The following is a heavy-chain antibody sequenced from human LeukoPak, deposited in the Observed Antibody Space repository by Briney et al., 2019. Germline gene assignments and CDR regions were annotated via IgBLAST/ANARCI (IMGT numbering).Heavy chain of an antibody. CDR2: INPSGRI. V-gene: IGHV4-34*01. J-gene: IGHJ6*03. CDR3: ARGRQEVSMIVVVMTAVSYYLDV. D-gene: IGHD3-22*01. CDR1: GGSFSGYY. Sequence: PETQSLTCAVYGGSFSGYYWTWIRQAPGKGLEWIGEINPSGRISYNPSLKSRLTISVDASKNQFSLNLRSLTAADTAVYYCARGRQEVSMIVVVMTAVSYYLDVWGKGTTVTVS.